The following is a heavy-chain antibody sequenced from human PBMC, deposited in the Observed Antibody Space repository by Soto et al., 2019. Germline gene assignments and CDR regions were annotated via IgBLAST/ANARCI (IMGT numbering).Heavy chain of an antibody. Sequence: QVQLVQSGSEVNKPGASVKVSCKTSGYTFTLYGISWVRQAPGQGLEWMGWISTYNGNTKYAQKLQGRVTMTTDTSTSTAYMELRSLESDDTAVYYCARMIASSLDYWGQGILVTVSS. V-gene: IGHV1-18*04. D-gene: IGHD2-21*01. CDR3: ARMIASSLDY. J-gene: IGHJ4*02. CDR2: ISTYNGNT. CDR1: GYTFTLYG.